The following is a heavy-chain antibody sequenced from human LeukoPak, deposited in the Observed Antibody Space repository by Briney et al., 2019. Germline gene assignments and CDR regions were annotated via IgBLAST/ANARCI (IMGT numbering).Heavy chain of an antibody. CDR3: ARGQLRVPKWFDP. V-gene: IGHV1-2*02. J-gene: IGHJ5*02. D-gene: IGHD1-1*01. CDR1: GYTFTAYH. Sequence: ASVKVSCKASGYTFTAYHIHWVRQAPGQRLEWMGWLNPNSGATNYAQNFQGRVTMTRDTSMNTAYMELSRLRSDDTAIYYCARGQLRVPKWFDPWGPGTLVTVSS. CDR2: LNPNSGAT.